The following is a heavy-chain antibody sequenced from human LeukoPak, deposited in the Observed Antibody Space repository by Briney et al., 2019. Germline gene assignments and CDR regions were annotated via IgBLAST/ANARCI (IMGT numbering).Heavy chain of an antibody. J-gene: IGHJ4*02. Sequence: GGSLRLPCAASGFTFSSYSMNWVRQAPGKGLEWVSYISTSSGTIYYADSVKGRFTISRDNAKNSLYLQMNSLRAEDTAVYYCAKYAGSSALDYWGQGTLVTVSS. CDR2: ISTSSGTI. V-gene: IGHV3-48*04. CDR1: GFTFSSYS. D-gene: IGHD2-2*01. CDR3: AKYAGSSALDY.